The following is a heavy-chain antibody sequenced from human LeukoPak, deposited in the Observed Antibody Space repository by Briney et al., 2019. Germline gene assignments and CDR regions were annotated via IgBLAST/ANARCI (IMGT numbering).Heavy chain of an antibody. V-gene: IGHV3-23*01. CDR3: AKVTCSSTSCYGYYFDC. D-gene: IGHD2-2*01. CDR2: LSDSGVYT. Sequence: PGGSLRLSCAASGFTFSNYAMTWVRQAPGKGLEWVSILSDSGVYTYYADSVKGRFTISRDNSNNMLYLQMNSLRAEDTAVYYCAKVTCSSTSCYGYYFDCWGQGTLVTVSS. CDR1: GFTFSNYA. J-gene: IGHJ4*02.